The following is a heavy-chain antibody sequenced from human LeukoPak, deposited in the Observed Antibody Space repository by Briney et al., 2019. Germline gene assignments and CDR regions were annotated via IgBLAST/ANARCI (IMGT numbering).Heavy chain of an antibody. J-gene: IGHJ4*02. Sequence: GGSLRLSCAASGFTFSSYGMSWVRQAPGKGLEWVSAISGSGGSTYYADSVKGRFTISRDNSKDTLYLQMSSLRAEDMAVYYCAKLRTGGLRGGSFDYWGQGTLVTVSS. CDR3: AKLRTGGLRGGSFDY. CDR1: GFTFSSYG. D-gene: IGHD3-16*01. V-gene: IGHV3-23*01. CDR2: ISGSGGST.